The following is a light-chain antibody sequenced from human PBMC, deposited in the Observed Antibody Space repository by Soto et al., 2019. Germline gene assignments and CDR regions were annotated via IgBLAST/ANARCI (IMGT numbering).Light chain of an antibody. V-gene: IGLV2-23*02. J-gene: IGLJ7*01. CDR1: NSDVGSYNP. Sequence: QSALTQPASVSGSPEQSITISCTGTNSDVGSYNPVSWYQQHPGKAPKLMIYEVNKRPSGVSNRFSGSKSGNTASLTISGLQAEDEADYYCCSNAGSSTLVFGGGTQLTVL. CDR3: CSNAGSSTLV. CDR2: EVN.